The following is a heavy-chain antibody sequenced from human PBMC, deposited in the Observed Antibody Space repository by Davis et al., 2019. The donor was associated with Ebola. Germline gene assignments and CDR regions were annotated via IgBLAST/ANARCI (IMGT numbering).Heavy chain of an antibody. V-gene: IGHV1-69*06. Sequence: SVQVSCNASGYTFTGYYIHCVRQAPGQGLEWMGGIIPIFGTANYAQKFQGSVTITADKSTSTAYMELSSLRSEDTAVYYCASVRCSGGTCYLGGTPPDCWGQGTLVTVSS. CDR2: IIPIFGTA. J-gene: IGHJ4*02. D-gene: IGHD2-15*01. CDR3: ASVRCSGGTCYLGGTPPDC. CDR1: GYTFTGYY.